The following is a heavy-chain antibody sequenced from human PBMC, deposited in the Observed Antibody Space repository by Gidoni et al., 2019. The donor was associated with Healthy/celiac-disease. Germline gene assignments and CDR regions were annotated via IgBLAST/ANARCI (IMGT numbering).Heavy chain of an antibody. CDR2: ISGSGGST. D-gene: IGHD4-17*01. J-gene: IGHJ4*02. Sequence: EVTLLESGGGLVQPGGSLRLSCAASGLTFRSYAMSWVRQAPGKGLEWVPAISGSGGSTYYADAVKGRFTISRDNSKNTLYLQMNSLRAEDTAVYYCAKAGDYGDYGGYFDYWVQGTLVTVSS. V-gene: IGHV3-23*01. CDR1: GLTFRSYA. CDR3: AKAGDYGDYGGYFDY.